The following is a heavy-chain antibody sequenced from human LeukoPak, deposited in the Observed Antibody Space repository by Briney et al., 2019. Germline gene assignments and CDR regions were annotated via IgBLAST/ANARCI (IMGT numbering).Heavy chain of an antibody. V-gene: IGHV3-23*01. D-gene: IGHD1-26*01. Sequence: GGSLRLSCAAPGCTFSSYAMSWVRQAPGKGLEWVSAISGSGGSTYYADSVKGRFTNSRDNSKNTLYLQMNSLRAEDTAVYYCAKNGVVGATLVDYWGQGTLVTVSS. CDR3: AKNGVVGATLVDY. CDR1: GCTFSSYA. CDR2: ISGSGGST. J-gene: IGHJ4*02.